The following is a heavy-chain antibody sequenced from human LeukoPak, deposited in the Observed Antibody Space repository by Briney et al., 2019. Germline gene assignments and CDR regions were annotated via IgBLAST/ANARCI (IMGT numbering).Heavy chain of an antibody. Sequence: GASVKVSCKASRYTFTSYYMHWVRQAPGQGLEWMGIINPSGGSTSYAQKFQGRVTMTRDTPTSTVYMELNSMRSEDTAVYYCAREVAEAGRSVIVVTNYFDYWGQGTLVTVSS. CDR1: RYTFTSYY. V-gene: IGHV1-46*03. J-gene: IGHJ4*02. CDR3: AREVAEAGRSVIVVTNYFDY. CDR2: INPSGGST. D-gene: IGHD6-13*01.